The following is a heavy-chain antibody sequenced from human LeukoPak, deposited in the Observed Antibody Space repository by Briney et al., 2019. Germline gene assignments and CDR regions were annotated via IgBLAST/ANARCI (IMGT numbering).Heavy chain of an antibody. Sequence: SETLSLPCTVSDASISTYYWSWIRQPAGKGLEWIGHISSSGNTNYSPSLKSRVTMSVDTSKNHFSLKLTSVTAADTAVYYCAREVYYYSSGSYYNFDYWGQGTLVTVSS. J-gene: IGHJ4*02. D-gene: IGHD3-10*01. V-gene: IGHV4-4*07. CDR2: ISSSGNT. CDR3: AREVYYYSSGSYYNFDY. CDR1: DASISTYY.